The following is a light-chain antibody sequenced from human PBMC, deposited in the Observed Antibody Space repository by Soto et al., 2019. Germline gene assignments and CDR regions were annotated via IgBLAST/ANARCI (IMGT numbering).Light chain of an antibody. Sequence: QSVLNQPASVSGSPGQSITISCTGTSSDVGGYNYVSWYQQYPGKAPKLMIFEVSNRPSGVSDRFSGSKSGNMASLTISGLQAEDDADDYCSSYTTINTLVLFGTGTKVTVL. J-gene: IGLJ1*01. CDR2: EVS. CDR1: SSDVGGYNY. CDR3: SSYTTINTLVL. V-gene: IGLV2-14*01.